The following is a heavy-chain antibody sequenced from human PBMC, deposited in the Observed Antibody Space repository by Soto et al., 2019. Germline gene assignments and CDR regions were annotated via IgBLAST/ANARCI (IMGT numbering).Heavy chain of an antibody. J-gene: IGHJ6*02. D-gene: IGHD3-3*01. CDR2: ISYDGSNK. CDR1: GFTFSSYG. Sequence: PGGSLRLSCAASGFTFSSYGMRLVRQATGKGLEWVAVISYDGSNKYYADSVKGRFTISRDNSKNTLYLQMNSLRAEDTAVYYCAKALIPYYDFWSGPSMDVWGQGTTVTVSS. CDR3: AKALIPYYDFWSGPSMDV. V-gene: IGHV3-30*18.